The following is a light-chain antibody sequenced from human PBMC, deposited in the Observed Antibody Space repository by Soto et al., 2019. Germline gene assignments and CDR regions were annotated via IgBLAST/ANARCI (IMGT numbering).Light chain of an antibody. Sequence: MTQSPASLAVSLGERATMNCKSRQSRLFSSNKKNYLAWFQQRPGRSPRRLIYKVSNRDSGVPARFSGSGSGTDFALKISRVEAEDVGVYYCMHGTHWPITFAQGTRLEIK. J-gene: IGKJ5*01. CDR1: QSRLFSSNKKNY. CDR3: MHGTHWPIT. V-gene: IGKV2-30*01. CDR2: KVS.